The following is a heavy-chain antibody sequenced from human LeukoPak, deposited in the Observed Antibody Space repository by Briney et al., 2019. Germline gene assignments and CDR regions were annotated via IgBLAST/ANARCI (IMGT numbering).Heavy chain of an antibody. CDR3: ARVPAVAGLAPPDY. Sequence: PSETLSLTCAVSGGSISSGGYSWSWIRQPPGKGLEWIGYIYHSGSTYYNPSLKSRVTISVDRSKNQFSLKLSSVTAADTAVYYCARVPAVAGLAPPDYWGQGTLVTVSS. CDR2: IYHSGST. J-gene: IGHJ4*02. V-gene: IGHV4-30-2*01. D-gene: IGHD6-19*01. CDR1: GGSISSGGYS.